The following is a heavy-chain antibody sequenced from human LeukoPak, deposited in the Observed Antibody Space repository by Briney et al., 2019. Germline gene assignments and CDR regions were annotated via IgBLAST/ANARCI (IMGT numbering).Heavy chain of an antibody. CDR3: AREDGYCSGGNCYSYFDS. J-gene: IGHJ4*02. Sequence: GGSLRLSCAASGFTFSHFWMSWVRQAPGKGLEWVAYIKKTGSETYYVDSVKDRFTITRDNTRNSLFLQMYILRAEDTAVYFCAREDGYCSGGNCYSYFDSWGQGTLVTVSS. CDR2: IKKTGSET. V-gene: IGHV3-7*01. CDR1: GFTFSHFW. D-gene: IGHD2-15*01.